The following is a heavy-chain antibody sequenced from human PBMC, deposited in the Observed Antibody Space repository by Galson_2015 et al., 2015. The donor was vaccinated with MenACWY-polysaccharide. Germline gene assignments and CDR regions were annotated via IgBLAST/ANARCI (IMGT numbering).Heavy chain of an antibody. J-gene: IGHJ3*01. CDR3: AREGSRIVFHAFDV. Sequence: SLRLSCAASGLSFSGSGMHWVRQAPGKGLEWVAVIQYDGTNKVYADSVKGRFSISRDNSKNTLYLEMNSLRAEDTALYYCAREGSRIVFHAFDVWGQGTMVTVSS. V-gene: IGHV3-33*01. D-gene: IGHD2-21*01. CDR1: GLSFSGSG. CDR2: IQYDGTNK.